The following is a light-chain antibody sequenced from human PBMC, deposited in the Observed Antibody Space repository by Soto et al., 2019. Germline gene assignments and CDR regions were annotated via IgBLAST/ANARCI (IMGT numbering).Light chain of an antibody. V-gene: IGKV1-5*03. CDR1: QSTSSW. CDR3: QQYNDYST. J-gene: IGKJ1*01. Sequence: DILMTQSPSTLSASVGETVTLTCRASQSTSSWVAWYQQRPGKPPKLVIYGASTLERGVPSRFSGSGSGTDFTLTISSLQPEDFVTYYCQQYNDYSTFGQGTRVEIK. CDR2: GAS.